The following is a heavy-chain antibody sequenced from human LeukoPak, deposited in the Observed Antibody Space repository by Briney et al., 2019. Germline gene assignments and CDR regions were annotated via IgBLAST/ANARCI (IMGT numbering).Heavy chain of an antibody. CDR3: TKGYYEPFDK. Sequence: SETLSLTCTVSGASIDNYYWDWIRQSPGKGLEWIACISNSGSTKYNPSLTDRVTMSIDRSKNQVSLRLRSVTAADTGVYYCTKGYYEPFDKWGQGTLVTVSS. J-gene: IGHJ4*02. V-gene: IGHV4-59*13. CDR2: ISNSGST. CDR1: GASIDNYY. D-gene: IGHD3-22*01.